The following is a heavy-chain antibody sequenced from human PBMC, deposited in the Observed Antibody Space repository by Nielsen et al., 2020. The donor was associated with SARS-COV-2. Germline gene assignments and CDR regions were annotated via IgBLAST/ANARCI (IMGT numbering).Heavy chain of an antibody. CDR2: IYYSGST. J-gene: IGHJ4*02. V-gene: IGHV4-30-4*01. D-gene: IGHD1-26*01. Sequence: SETLSLTCTVSGGSISSGDYYWSWIRQPPGKGLEWIGYIYYSGSTYYNPSLKSRVTISVDTSKNQFSLKLSSVTAADTAVYYCARAKYSGSYRYYFDYWGQGTLVTASS. CDR1: GGSISSGDYY. CDR3: ARAKYSGSYRYYFDY.